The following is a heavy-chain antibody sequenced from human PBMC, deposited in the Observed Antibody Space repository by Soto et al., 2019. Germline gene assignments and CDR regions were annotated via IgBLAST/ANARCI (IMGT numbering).Heavy chain of an antibody. Sequence: SEALSPTCGVSGGSSSSCNWWSLVRQPPGKGLEWIGEIYHSGSTNYNPSLKSRVTISVDKPKNQFSLKLSSVTAADTAVYYCARGPEITIFGVVIPGLYYFDYWGQGTLVTVSS. CDR2: IYHSGST. CDR3: ARGPEITIFGVVIPGLYYFDY. CDR1: GGSSSSCNW. V-gene: IGHV4-4*02. D-gene: IGHD3-3*01. J-gene: IGHJ4*02.